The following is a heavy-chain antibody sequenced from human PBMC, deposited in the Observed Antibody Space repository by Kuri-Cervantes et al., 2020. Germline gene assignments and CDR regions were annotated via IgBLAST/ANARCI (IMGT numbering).Heavy chain of an antibody. D-gene: IGHD6-25*01. V-gene: IGHV3-21*01. Sequence: GESLKISCAASGFTFSSYSMNWVRQAPGKGLEWVSSISSSSSYIYYADSVKGRFTISRDNAKNSLYLQMTSLRVEDTALYYCARLTPRQRRLFSWGQGTLVTVSS. CDR1: GFTFSSYS. CDR2: ISSSSSYI. J-gene: IGHJ5*02. CDR3: ARLTPRQRRLFS.